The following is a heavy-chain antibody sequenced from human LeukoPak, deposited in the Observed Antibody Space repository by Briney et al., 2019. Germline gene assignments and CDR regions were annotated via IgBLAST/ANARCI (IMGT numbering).Heavy chain of an antibody. J-gene: IGHJ4*02. CDR3: ARVNIEVVPSANFDY. CDR1: GGSISSNTYY. D-gene: IGHD2-2*01. Sequence: SETLSLTCTVSGGSISSNTYYWGWIRQPPGKGLDWIGSINYSGNTYYNPSLKSRPTISVDTSKNQFSLELRSVTAADTAVYYCARVNIEVVPSANFDYWGQGTLVTVAS. V-gene: IGHV4-39*07. CDR2: INYSGNT.